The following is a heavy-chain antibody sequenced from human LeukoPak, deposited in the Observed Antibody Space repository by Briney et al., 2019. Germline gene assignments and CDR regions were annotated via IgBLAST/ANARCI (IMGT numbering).Heavy chain of an antibody. CDR3: ARGGSSWDWYFDL. Sequence: GGSLRLSCAASGFRVISNFMTWVRQAPGKGLEWVSVIYSGGYTNYADSVRGRFTISRDFSQNTLYLQMNNLRVEDTAVYFCARGGSSWDWYFDLWGRGSLVTVSS. J-gene: IGHJ2*01. CDR1: GFRVISNF. CDR2: IYSGGYT. D-gene: IGHD6-19*01. V-gene: IGHV3-53*01.